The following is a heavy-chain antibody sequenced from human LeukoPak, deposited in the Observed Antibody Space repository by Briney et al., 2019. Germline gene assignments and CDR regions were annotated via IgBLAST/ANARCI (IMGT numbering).Heavy chain of an antibody. D-gene: IGHD3-22*01. Sequence: ASVKVSCKASGYTFTGYYMHWVRQAPGQGLEWMGWINPHSGGTNYAQKFQGRVTMTRDTSISTAYMELSRLRSDDTAVYYCARGADSSGYYAPVGYWGQGTLVTVSS. J-gene: IGHJ4*02. V-gene: IGHV1-2*02. CDR3: ARGADSSGYYAPVGY. CDR1: GYTFTGYY. CDR2: INPHSGGT.